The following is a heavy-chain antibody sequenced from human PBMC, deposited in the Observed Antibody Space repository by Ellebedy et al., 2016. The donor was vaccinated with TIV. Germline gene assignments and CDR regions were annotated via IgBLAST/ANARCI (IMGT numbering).Heavy chain of an antibody. V-gene: IGHV3-23*01. CDR1: GFTFSSYW. CDR3: ATEAGASRLVGGAFDM. J-gene: IGHJ3*02. D-gene: IGHD6-25*01. Sequence: GESLKISCAASGFTFSSYWMSWVRQAPGKGLEWVSAISGSGGSTYYADSVKGRFTISRDNSKDTLYLQMNSLRVEDTAVYYCATEAGASRLVGGAFDMWGQGTMVTVSS. CDR2: ISGSGGST.